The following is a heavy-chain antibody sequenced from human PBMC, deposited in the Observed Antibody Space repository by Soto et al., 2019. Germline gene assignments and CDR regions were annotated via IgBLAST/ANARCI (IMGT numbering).Heavy chain of an antibody. Sequence: EVQLLESGGGFVQPGESLRLSCAASGITFSLSAMSWVRQAPGRGLDWVSSLSGGGSTTDYADSVKGRFTISRDNSKNTVHLQMNSLRAEDTAVYYCAKGPEYDILTGCDYWGQGALVTVSS. V-gene: IGHV3-23*01. CDR3: AKGPEYDILTGCDY. CDR1: GITFSLSA. CDR2: LSGGGSTT. J-gene: IGHJ4*02. D-gene: IGHD3-9*01.